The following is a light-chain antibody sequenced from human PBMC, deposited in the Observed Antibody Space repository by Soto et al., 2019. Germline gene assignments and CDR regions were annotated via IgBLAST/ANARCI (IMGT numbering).Light chain of an antibody. J-gene: IGLJ2*01. V-gene: IGLV2-14*03. CDR2: DVS. CDR3: SSYTSSSSVI. Sequence: QSALTQPASVSGSPGQSITISCTGTSSDIGGYNYVSWYQLHAGKPPKLMIYDVSIRPSGVSNRFSGSKSGNTASLTISGLQAEDETDYYCSSYTSSSSVIFGGGTKLTVL. CDR1: SSDIGGYNY.